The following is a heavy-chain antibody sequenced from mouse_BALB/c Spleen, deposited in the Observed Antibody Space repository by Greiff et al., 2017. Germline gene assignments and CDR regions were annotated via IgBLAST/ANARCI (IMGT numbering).Heavy chain of an antibody. CDR2: ISSGGGST. D-gene: IGHD2-1*01. CDR1: GFAFSSYD. J-gene: IGHJ2*01. Sequence: VQLKESGGGLVKPGGSLKLSCAASGFAFSSYDMSWVRQTPEKRLEWVAYISSGGGSTYYPDTVKGRFTISRDNAKNTLYLQMSSLKSEDTAMYYCARGYGNYRGYFDYWGQGTTLTVSS. V-gene: IGHV5-12-1*01. CDR3: ARGYGNYRGYFDY.